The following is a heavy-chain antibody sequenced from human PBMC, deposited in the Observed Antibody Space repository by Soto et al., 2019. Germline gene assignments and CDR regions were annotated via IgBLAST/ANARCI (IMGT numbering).Heavy chain of an antibody. CDR1: GYTFTIYY. V-gene: IGHV1-46*01. D-gene: IGHD4-4*01. Sequence: ASVELSWTASGYTFTIYYMHWVRQAPGQGLEWMGIINPSGGSTSYAQKFQGRVTMTRDTSTSTVYMELSSLRSEDTAVYYCARDWSATVTTQSFDYWGQGTLVTVSS. CDR3: ARDWSATVTTQSFDY. CDR2: INPSGGST. J-gene: IGHJ4*02.